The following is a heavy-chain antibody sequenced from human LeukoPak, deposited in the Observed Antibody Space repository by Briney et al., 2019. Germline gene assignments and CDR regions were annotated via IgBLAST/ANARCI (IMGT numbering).Heavy chain of an antibody. Sequence: ASVKVSCKASGYTFTSYGISWVRQAPGQGLEWMGIINPSGGSTSYAQKFQGRVTMTRDTSTSTVYMELSSLRSEDTAVYYCARGGGLEWLLSDWFDPWGQGTLVTVSS. CDR1: GYTFTSYG. J-gene: IGHJ5*02. CDR3: ARGGGLEWLLSDWFDP. V-gene: IGHV1-46*01. CDR2: INPSGGST. D-gene: IGHD3-3*01.